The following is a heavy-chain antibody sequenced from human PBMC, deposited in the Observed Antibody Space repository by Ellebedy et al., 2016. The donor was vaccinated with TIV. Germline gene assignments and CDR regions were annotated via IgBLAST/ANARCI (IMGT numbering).Heavy chain of an antibody. V-gene: IGHV1-46*01. CDR3: ARDGISTTVTHVYNGMDV. Sequence: AASVKVSCKASGYTFTSYYMHWVRQAPGQGLEWMGIINPSGGSTSYAQKFQGRVTMTRDTSTSTVYMELSRLRSEDTAVYYCARDGISTTVTHVYNGMDVWGQGTTVTVSS. D-gene: IGHD4-17*01. CDR1: GYTFTSYY. CDR2: INPSGGST. J-gene: IGHJ6*02.